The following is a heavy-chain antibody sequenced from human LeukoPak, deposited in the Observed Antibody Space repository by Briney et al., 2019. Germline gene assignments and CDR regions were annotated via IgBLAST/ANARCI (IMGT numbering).Heavy chain of an antibody. CDR3: ARPIAVAGLFDY. D-gene: IGHD6-19*01. Sequence: PGGSLRLSCAASGFTFSSYAMHWVRQAPGKGLEGVAVISYDGSNKYYADSVKGRFTISRDNSKNTLYLQMNSLRAEDTAVYYCARPIAVAGLFDYWGQGTLVTVSS. CDR1: GFTFSSYA. J-gene: IGHJ4*02. CDR2: ISYDGSNK. V-gene: IGHV3-30*04.